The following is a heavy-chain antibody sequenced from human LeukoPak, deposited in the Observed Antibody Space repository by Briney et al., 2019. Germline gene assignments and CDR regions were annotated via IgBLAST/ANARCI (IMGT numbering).Heavy chain of an antibody. D-gene: IGHD4-23*01. Sequence: PGGSLRLSCAASGFTFSSYGMHWVRQAPGKGLEWVAVIWYDGSNKYYADSVKGRFTISRDNSKNTLYLQMNSLRAEDTVVYYCARDGGNRGIGAFQHWGQGTLVTVSS. CDR1: GFTFSSYG. V-gene: IGHV3-33*01. J-gene: IGHJ1*01. CDR3: ARDGGNRGIGAFQH. CDR2: IWYDGSNK.